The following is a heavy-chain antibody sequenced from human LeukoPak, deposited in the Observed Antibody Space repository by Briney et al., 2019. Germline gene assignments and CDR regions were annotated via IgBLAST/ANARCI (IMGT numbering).Heavy chain of an antibody. Sequence: GASVKVSCTASGFTFTSSAVQWVRQARGQRLEWIGWIVVGSGNTNYAQKFQERVTITRDMSTSTAYMELSSLRSEDTAVYYCAAGSPYDFWSGPWGQGTLVTVSS. CDR3: AAGSPYDFWSGP. D-gene: IGHD3-3*01. CDR1: GFTFTSSA. CDR2: IVVGSGNT. V-gene: IGHV1-58*01. J-gene: IGHJ5*02.